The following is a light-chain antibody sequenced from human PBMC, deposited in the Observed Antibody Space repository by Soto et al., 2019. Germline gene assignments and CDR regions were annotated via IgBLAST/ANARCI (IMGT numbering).Light chain of an antibody. CDR3: HQYDSSPLT. V-gene: IGKV3-20*01. J-gene: IGKJ1*01. CDR2: GAS. CDR1: QSVSSSY. Sequence: EIVLTQSPGTLSLSPGERATLSCRASQSVSSSYLAWYQQKPGQAPRLLICGASSRATGIPDRFSGSGSGTDFTLTISRLEPEDFAVYYCHQYDSSPLTFGQGTKVEIK.